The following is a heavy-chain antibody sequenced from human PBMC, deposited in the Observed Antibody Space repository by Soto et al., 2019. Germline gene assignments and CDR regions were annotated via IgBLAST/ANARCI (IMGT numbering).Heavy chain of an antibody. CDR2: IVPVFGRP. Sequence: SVKVSCKASGGSFSNFGISWVRQAPGQGLEWMGGIVPVFGRPNYADSVKGRFTISRDNSKNTLYLQMNSLRAEDTAVYYCARRPNYDILTGYYPGMDVWGQGTTVTVSS. J-gene: IGHJ6*02. D-gene: IGHD3-9*01. V-gene: IGHV1-69*05. CDR1: GGSFSNFG. CDR3: ARRPNYDILTGYYPGMDV.